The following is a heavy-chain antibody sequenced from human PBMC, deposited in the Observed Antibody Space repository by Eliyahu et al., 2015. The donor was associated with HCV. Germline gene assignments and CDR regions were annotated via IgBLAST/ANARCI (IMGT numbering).Heavy chain of an antibody. Sequence: QVQLQESGPGLVKPSETLSLTCTVSGGSIPTSXWSWIRQPPGKGLEWIGYIXYSGSTNYNPSLKSRVTISIDTSKNQFSLNLTSVTAADTAMYYCASGGGGIAVTGTGGWFDPWGQGTLVTVSS. J-gene: IGHJ5*02. CDR1: GGSIPTSX. CDR2: IXYSGST. V-gene: IGHV4-59*01. D-gene: IGHD6-19*01. CDR3: ASGGGGIAVTGTGGWFDP.